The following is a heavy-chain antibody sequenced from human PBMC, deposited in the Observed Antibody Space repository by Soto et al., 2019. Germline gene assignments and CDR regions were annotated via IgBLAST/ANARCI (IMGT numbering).Heavy chain of an antibody. J-gene: IGHJ6*03. CDR2: INHSGST. D-gene: IGHD1-7*01. Sequence: QVQLQQWGAGLLKPSETLSLTCAVYGGSFSGYYWSWIRQPPGKGLEWIGEINHSGSTNYNPSLKSRVTISVDTSKNQFSLKLSSVTAADTAVYYCARGMATGTTSTPTYYYYYMDVWGKGTTVTVSS. CDR3: ARGMATGTTSTPTYYYYYMDV. V-gene: IGHV4-34*01. CDR1: GGSFSGYY.